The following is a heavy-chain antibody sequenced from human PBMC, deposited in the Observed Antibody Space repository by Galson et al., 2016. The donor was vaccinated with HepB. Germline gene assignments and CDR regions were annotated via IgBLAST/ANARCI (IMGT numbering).Heavy chain of an antibody. V-gene: IGHV3-7*03. CDR3: ARKGGIYSPWGY. J-gene: IGHJ4*02. D-gene: IGHD3-10*01. CDR2: IKQDGNEK. Sequence: SLRLSCAASGFTCSNYWMSWVRQAPGKGLEWVANIKQDGNEKYYVDSVKGRFTISRDNAKNSMYLQMNSLRAEDTAVYYCARKGGIYSPWGYWGQGTLVTVSS. CDR1: GFTCSNYW.